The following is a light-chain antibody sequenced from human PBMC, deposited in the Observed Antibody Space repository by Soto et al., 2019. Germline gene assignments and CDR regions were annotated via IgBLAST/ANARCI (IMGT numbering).Light chain of an antibody. J-gene: IGKJ3*01. CDR3: QQSYSTPVT. Sequence: DIQMTQSPSSLSASVGDRVTITCRASQSISSYLNWYQQKPGKAPKLLIYAASSLQSGVPSRFRGSRSGTDFALTISSLEPEDFATYYGQQSYSTPVTFGRATKVDI. CDR1: QSISSY. V-gene: IGKV1-39*01. CDR2: AAS.